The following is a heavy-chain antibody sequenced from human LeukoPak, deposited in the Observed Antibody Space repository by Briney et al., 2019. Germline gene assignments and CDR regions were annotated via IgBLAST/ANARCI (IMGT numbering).Heavy chain of an antibody. CDR2: LSYGGSNK. J-gene: IGHJ1*01. CDR3: AKGRFWRRKTDYHFLH. CDR1: GFTFSSYG. V-gene: IGHV3-30*18. Sequence: GRSLRLTCAASGFTFSSYGMHWVRQAPGKGLEWVAILSYGGSNKYYADSVKGRFTISRDNSKSTLYLQMNSLRAEDTAVYYCAKGRFWRRKTDYHFLHWGQGTLVTVSS. D-gene: IGHD3-3*02.